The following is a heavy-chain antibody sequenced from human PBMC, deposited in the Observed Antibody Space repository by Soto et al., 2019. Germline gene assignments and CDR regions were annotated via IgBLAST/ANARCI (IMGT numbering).Heavy chain of an antibody. CDR3: ARDPSIRSPPDY. V-gene: IGHV3-11*05. Sequence: GESLKISCTASGFTFNDYYMTWFRRAPGTGLEWVSYVSSTGSYTNYAESVKGRFTISRDNAKNSLYLQMDSLRDEDTAVYYCARDPSIRSPPDYWGRGTLVTVSS. CDR1: GFTFNDYY. CDR2: VSSTGSYT. J-gene: IGHJ4*02. D-gene: IGHD3-3*02.